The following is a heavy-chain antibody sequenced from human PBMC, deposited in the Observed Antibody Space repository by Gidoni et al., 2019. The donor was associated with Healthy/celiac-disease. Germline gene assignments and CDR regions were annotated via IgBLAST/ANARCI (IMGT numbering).Heavy chain of an antibody. D-gene: IGHD1-26*01. Sequence: QVQLQQWGAGLLKPSETLSLTCAVYGGSFSGYYWSWIRQPPGKGLEWIGEINHSGSTNYNPSLKSRVTISVDTSKNQFSLKLSSVTAADTAVYYCARGAPPKNLVGATEDYWGQGTLVTVSS. CDR3: ARGAPPKNLVGATEDY. V-gene: IGHV4-34*01. CDR2: INHSGST. CDR1: GGSFSGYY. J-gene: IGHJ4*02.